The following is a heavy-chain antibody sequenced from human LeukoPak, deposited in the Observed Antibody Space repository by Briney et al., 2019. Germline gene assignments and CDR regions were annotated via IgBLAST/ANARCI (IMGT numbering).Heavy chain of an antibody. D-gene: IGHD3-9*01. V-gene: IGHV1-18*01. CDR2: ISGSNGNT. CDR1: GYTFTRYG. J-gene: IGHJ4*02. Sequence: ASVKVSCKAFGYTFTRYGVSWVRQAPGQGLEWIGWISGSNGNTNYAQNFQGRVTMTTDTSTSTAYMELRSLRSDDTAVYYCARGADYDILTGYPYWGQGTLVTVSS. CDR3: ARGADYDILTGYPY.